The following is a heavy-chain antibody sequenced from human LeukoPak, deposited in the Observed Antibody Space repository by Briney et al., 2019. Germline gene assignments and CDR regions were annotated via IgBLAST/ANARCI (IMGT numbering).Heavy chain of an antibody. CDR3: ARWGASDY. V-gene: IGHV1-46*01. CDR1: GYTFSSYY. D-gene: IGHD3-16*01. CDR2: INPGGGST. Sequence: ASVKVSCKASGYTFSSYYIHWVRQAPGQGLEWMEIINPGGGSTSYAQKFQGRVTMTRDTSSSTVYMELSSLRSEDTAVYYCARWGASDYWGQGTLVTVSS. J-gene: IGHJ4*02.